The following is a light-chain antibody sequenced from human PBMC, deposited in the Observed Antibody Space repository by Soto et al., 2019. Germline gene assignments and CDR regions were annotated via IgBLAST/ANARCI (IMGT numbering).Light chain of an antibody. CDR1: SNDVGAYNY. CDR2: DVS. Sequence: QSALTQPASVSGSPGQSVTVSCTGTSNDVGAYNYVSWYQQHPGTAPKLMIYDVSNRPSGVSNRFSGSKSGNTASLTISGLQAEDEAEYYCTSYTSSRTYVFGTGTKLTVL. CDR3: TSYTSSRTYV. V-gene: IGLV2-14*03. J-gene: IGLJ1*01.